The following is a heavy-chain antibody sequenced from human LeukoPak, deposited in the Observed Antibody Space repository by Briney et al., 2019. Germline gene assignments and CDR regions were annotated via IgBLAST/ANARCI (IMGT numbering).Heavy chain of an antibody. Sequence: GGSLRLSCAASGFTFSFYNMNWVRQAPGKGLERVSYISRDSITTYYADSVKGRFTISRDNAKNSLYLQMNSLRDEDTAVYFCARDLLDYWGQGTLVTVSS. J-gene: IGHJ4*02. CDR3: ARDLLDY. V-gene: IGHV3-48*02. CDR2: ISRDSITT. CDR1: GFTFSFYN.